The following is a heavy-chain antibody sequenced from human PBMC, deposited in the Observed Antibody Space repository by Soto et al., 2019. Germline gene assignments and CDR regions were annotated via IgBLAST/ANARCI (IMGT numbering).Heavy chain of an antibody. J-gene: IGHJ3*02. CDR2: ISGSGGST. D-gene: IGHD3-10*01. V-gene: IGHV3-23*01. CDR1: GVTFSSYA. CDR3: AKANTMAVRPAFDI. Sequence: EVQLLESGGGLVQPGGSLRLSYAASGVTFSSYAMSWVRQAPGKGLEWVSAISGSGGSTYSADSVKGRFTTSRDHSKNTLYLQMNSLRAEDTAVYYCAKANTMAVRPAFDIWGQGTMVTVSS.